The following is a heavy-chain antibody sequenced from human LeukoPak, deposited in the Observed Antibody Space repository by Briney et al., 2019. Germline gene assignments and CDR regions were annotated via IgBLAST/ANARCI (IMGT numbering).Heavy chain of an antibody. V-gene: IGHV3-23*01. J-gene: IGHJ5*01. CDR1: GFTFSIYA. CDR2: TSSGGDYT. D-gene: IGHD3-22*01. CDR3: AKDRPNYYESNGHYYRRDGDS. Sequence: PGGSLRLSCAASGFTFSIYAMSRVRQAPGKGLEWVSSTSSGGDYTYYAGSVKGRFTISRDNSKNTLYLQMNSLRAEDTATYYCAKDRPNYYESNGHYYRRDGDSWGQGTLVTVSS.